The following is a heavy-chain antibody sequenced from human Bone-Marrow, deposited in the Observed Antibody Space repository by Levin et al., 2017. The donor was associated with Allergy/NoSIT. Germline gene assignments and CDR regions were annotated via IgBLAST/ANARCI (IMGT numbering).Heavy chain of an antibody. D-gene: IGHD5-12*01. CDR3: ATGYSGYGTFDY. Sequence: GSLRLSCAVSGGSVSSSSYYWNWVRQPPGKGLDWIGYVYNSGSTNYNPSLKSRVTISVDTSKNQFSLNLRSVTAADTAVYYCATGYSGYGTFDYWGQGTLVTVSS. CDR1: GGSVSSSSYY. V-gene: IGHV4-61*01. J-gene: IGHJ4*02. CDR2: VYNSGST.